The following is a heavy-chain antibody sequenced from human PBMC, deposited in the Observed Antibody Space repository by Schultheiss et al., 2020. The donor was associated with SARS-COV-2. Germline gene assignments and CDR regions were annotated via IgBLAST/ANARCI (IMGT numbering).Heavy chain of an antibody. Sequence: GGSLRLSCAASGFTFSSYSMNWVRQAPGKGLEWVSYISSSSSTIYSADSVKGRFTISRDNAKNSLYLQMNSLRAEDTAVYYCAKAEYGDYVNYYYYYGMDVWGQGTTVTVSS. CDR2: ISSSSSTI. CDR3: AKAEYGDYVNYYYYYGMDV. J-gene: IGHJ6*02. V-gene: IGHV3-48*04. CDR1: GFTFSSYS. D-gene: IGHD4-17*01.